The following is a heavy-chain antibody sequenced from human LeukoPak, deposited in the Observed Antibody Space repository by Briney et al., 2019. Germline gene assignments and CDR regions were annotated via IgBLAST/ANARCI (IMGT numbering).Heavy chain of an antibody. CDR1: GGSISSGGYY. V-gene: IGHV4-31*03. Sequence: SQTLSLTCTVSGGSISSGGYYWSWIRQHPGKGLEWIGYIYYSGSTYYNPSLKSRVTISVDTSKNQFSLKLSSVTAADTAVYYCARARRGNSARWFDPWGQGTLVTVSS. J-gene: IGHJ5*02. D-gene: IGHD4-23*01. CDR3: ARARRGNSARWFDP. CDR2: IYYSGST.